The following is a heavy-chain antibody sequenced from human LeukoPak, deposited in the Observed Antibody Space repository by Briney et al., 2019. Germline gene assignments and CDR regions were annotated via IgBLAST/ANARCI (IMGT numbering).Heavy chain of an antibody. D-gene: IGHD3-22*01. CDR1: GFTFSSYA. J-gene: IGHJ4*02. CDR2: ISGSGGST. CDR3: ATSPYYYDSSAPLGY. Sequence: GGSLRLSCAASGFTFSSYAMSWVRQAPGKGLEWVSAISGSGGSTYYADSVKGRFTISRDNSKNTLYLQMNSLRAEDTAVHYCATSPYYYDSSAPLGYWGQGTLVTVSS. V-gene: IGHV3-23*01.